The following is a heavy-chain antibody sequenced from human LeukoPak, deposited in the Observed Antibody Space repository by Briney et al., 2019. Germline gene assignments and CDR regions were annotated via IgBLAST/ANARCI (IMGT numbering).Heavy chain of an antibody. D-gene: IGHD6-13*01. CDR3: ATAEKRGQLIPRINWFDP. V-gene: IGHV3-23*01. J-gene: IGHJ5*02. CDR1: AFTFRPYA. CDR2: VSGSGGST. Sequence: GGPLRLSCAASAFTFRPYAVMWVPEAPGRGLVGVSTVSGSGGSTYDADSVKGLFIISRDNSNNTMHQEMNSLRAEETAVYYCATAEKRGQLIPRINWFDPWGQGTLVTVSS.